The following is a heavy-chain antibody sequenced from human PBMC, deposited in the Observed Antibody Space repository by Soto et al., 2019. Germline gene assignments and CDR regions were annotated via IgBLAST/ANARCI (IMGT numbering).Heavy chain of an antibody. Sequence: QVQLVESGGGVVQPGRSLRLSCAASGFTFNSYGMHWVRQGPGNGLEWVAFISYDSTKTYYADSVKGRFTISRDNSHSAQYVQMNSLTGEDTAVYYCARTRSAWSDFHYYSLDVWGQGTTVTVSS. CDR1: GFTFNSYG. CDR3: ARTRSAWSDFHYYSLDV. D-gene: IGHD1-26*01. V-gene: IGHV3-30*03. CDR2: ISYDSTKT. J-gene: IGHJ6*02.